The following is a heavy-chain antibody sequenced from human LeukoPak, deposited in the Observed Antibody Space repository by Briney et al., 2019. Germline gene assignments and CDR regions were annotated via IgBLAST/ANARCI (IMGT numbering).Heavy chain of an antibody. CDR3: AKDAAAGNYGYFDY. CDR1: GFTFSSYS. CDR2: ISWNSGSI. J-gene: IGHJ4*02. V-gene: IGHV3-9*01. D-gene: IGHD6-13*01. Sequence: GGSLRLSCAASGFTFSSYSMNWVRQAPGKGLEWVSGISWNSGSIGYADSVKGRFTISRDNAKNSLYLQMNSLRAEDTALYYCAKDAAAGNYGYFDYWGQGTLVTVSS.